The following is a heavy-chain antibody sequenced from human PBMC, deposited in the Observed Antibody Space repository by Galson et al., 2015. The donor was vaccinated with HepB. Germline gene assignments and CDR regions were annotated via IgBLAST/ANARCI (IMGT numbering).Heavy chain of an antibody. D-gene: IGHD3-22*01. V-gene: IGHV3-30-3*01. CDR3: ARDAGYYYDSSGYDKPTRHDTGFDY. CDR1: GFTFSSYA. CDR2: ISYDGSNK. Sequence: SLRLSCAASGFTFSSYAMHWVRQAPGKGLEWVAVISYDGSNKYYADSVKGRFTISRDNSKNTLYLQMNSLGDEDTAVYYCARDAGYYYDSSGYDKPTRHDTGFDYWGQGTLVTVSS. J-gene: IGHJ4*02.